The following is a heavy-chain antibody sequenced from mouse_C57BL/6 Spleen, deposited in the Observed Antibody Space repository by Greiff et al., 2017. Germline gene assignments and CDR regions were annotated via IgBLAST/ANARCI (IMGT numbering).Heavy chain of an antibody. CDR2: IRNKANNHAT. V-gene: IGHV6-6*01. CDR3: TRGPTIGAECYAMDY. CDR1: GFTFSDAW. D-gene: IGHD1-1*01. Sequence: DVQLQESGGGLVQPGGSMKLSCAASGFTFSDAWMDWVRQSPEKGLEWVAEIRNKANNHATYYAESVKGRFTISRDDSNSSVYLQMNSLRAEDTGIYYGTRGPTIGAECYAMDYWCQGTSVTVSS. J-gene: IGHJ4*01.